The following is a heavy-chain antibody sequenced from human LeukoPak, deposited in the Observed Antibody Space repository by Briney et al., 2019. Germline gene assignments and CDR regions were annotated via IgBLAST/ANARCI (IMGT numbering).Heavy chain of an antibody. Sequence: GGSLRLSCAASGFTFSSYGMHWVRQAPGKGLDWVAFIHHDGSNKYYADSVRGRFTISRDNSKNSLYLQMNSLRAEDTAVYYCAREGRMDVWGKGTTVTISS. J-gene: IGHJ6*04. CDR3: AREGRMDV. CDR1: GFTFSSYG. V-gene: IGHV3-30*02. CDR2: IHHDGSNK.